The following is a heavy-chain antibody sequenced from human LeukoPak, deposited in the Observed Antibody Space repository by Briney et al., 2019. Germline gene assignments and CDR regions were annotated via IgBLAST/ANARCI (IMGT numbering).Heavy chain of an antibody. CDR3: ARDAPRHYYDNSDGDY. V-gene: IGHV1-69*13. CDR1: GGTFSSYA. CDR2: IIPIFGTA. J-gene: IGHJ4*02. D-gene: IGHD3-22*01. Sequence: ASVKVSCKASGGTFSSYAISWVRQAPGQGLEWMGGIIPIFGTANYAQKFQGRVTITADESTSTAYMELSSLRSEDTAVYYCARDAPRHYYDNSDGDYWGQGTLVTVSS.